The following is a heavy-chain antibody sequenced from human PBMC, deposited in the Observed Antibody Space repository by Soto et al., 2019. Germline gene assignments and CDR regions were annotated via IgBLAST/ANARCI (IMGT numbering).Heavy chain of an antibody. D-gene: IGHD3-16*01. CDR1: GYTFTFRY. CDR3: ARSPYAGSDAFDI. CDR2: ITPFKSDT. V-gene: IGHV1-45*02. Sequence: SVKVSCKASGYTFTFRYLHWVRQAPGQALEWMGWITPFKSDTNYAQKFQDRVTITRDRSVSKAYMELSNLRSDDTAMYYCARSPYAGSDAFDIWGQGTMVTVSS. J-gene: IGHJ3*02.